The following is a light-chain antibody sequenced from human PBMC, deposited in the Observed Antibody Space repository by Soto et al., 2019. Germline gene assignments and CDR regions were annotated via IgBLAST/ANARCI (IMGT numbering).Light chain of an antibody. CDR3: GTWDSSLSAYV. V-gene: IGLV1-51*01. CDR2: DNN. J-gene: IGLJ1*01. CDR1: SSNIGNNY. Sequence: QSVLTQPPSVSAAPGQTVTISCSGSSSNIGNNYVSWYQQLPGTAPKLLIYDNNKRPSGIPDRFSGSKPGTSATLGITGLQTGDEADYYCGTWDSSLSAYVFGTGTQLTVL.